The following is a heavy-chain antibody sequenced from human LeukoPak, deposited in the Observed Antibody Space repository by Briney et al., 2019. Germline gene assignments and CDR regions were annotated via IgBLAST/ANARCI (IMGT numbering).Heavy chain of an antibody. D-gene: IGHD3-3*01. CDR2: INPSGGST. CDR1: GYTFTSYY. J-gene: IGHJ4*02. V-gene: IGHV1-46*01. CDR3: ARAGSGYPFLFY. Sequence: ASVKVSCKASGYTFTSYYMHWVRQAPGQGLEWMGIINPSGGSTSYAQKFQGRATMTRDTSTSTVYMELSSLRSEDTAVYYCARAGSGYPFLFYWGQGTLVTVSS.